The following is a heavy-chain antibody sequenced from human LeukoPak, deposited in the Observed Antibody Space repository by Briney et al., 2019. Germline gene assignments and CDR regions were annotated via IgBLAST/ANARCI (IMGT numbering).Heavy chain of an antibody. CDR3: AKDDGLIMFSS. CDR2: IAGTGGST. V-gene: IGHV3-23*01. CDR1: GFTFNKYA. D-gene: IGHD3-16*01. J-gene: IGHJ5*02. Sequence: GGSLRLSCAGSGFTFNKYAMNWVRQPPGKGLEWVSSIAGTGGSTYYAGSVKGRFTISRDNSKNTLYLQVNSLRAEDTAVYYCAKDDGLIMFSSWGQGTLVTVSS.